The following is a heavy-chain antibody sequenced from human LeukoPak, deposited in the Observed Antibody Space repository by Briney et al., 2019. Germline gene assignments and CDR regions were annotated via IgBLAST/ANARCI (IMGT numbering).Heavy chain of an antibody. D-gene: IGHD3-10*01. CDR3: ARDSYGSGSYYPFDY. CDR1: GFTFSTYG. J-gene: IGHJ4*02. V-gene: IGHV3-23*01. CDR2: ISGSGVST. Sequence: PGGSLRLSCVGSGFTFSTYGMSWVRQTPGKGLAWVSAISGSGVSTYYGDSVKGRFTISRDNAKNTLVLQMNSLRAEDTAVYYCARDSYGSGSYYPFDYWGQGTLVTVSS.